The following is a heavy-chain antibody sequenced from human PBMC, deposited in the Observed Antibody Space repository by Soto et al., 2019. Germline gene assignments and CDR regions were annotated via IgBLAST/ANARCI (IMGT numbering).Heavy chain of an antibody. Sequence: QVQLVQSGAEVKKPGASVKVSCTASGYTFTSYGISWVRQAPGQGLEWMGWISAYNGNTNYAQKLQGRVTMTTDTSTSTAYMELRSLRSDDTAVYYCARDRVMSYSSSDYYYGMDVWGQGTTVTVSS. J-gene: IGHJ6*02. V-gene: IGHV1-18*04. D-gene: IGHD6-6*01. CDR2: ISAYNGNT. CDR1: GYTFTSYG. CDR3: ARDRVMSYSSSDYYYGMDV.